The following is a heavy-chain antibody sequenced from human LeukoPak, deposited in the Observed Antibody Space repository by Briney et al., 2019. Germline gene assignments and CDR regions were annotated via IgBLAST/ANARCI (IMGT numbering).Heavy chain of an antibody. D-gene: IGHD1-26*01. CDR1: GFTVSSNY. J-gene: IGHJ3*02. CDR3: ARDSGFSGSYLDAFDI. V-gene: IGHV3-11*04. CDR2: ISSSGSTI. Sequence: GGSLRLSCAASGFTVSSNYMSWIRQAPGKGLEWVSYISSSGSTIYYADSVKGRFTISRDNAKNSLYLQMNSLRAEDTAVYYCARDSGFSGSYLDAFDIWGQGTMVTVSS.